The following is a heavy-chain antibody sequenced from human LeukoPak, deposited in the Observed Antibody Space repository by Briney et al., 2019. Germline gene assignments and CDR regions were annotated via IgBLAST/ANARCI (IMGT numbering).Heavy chain of an antibody. D-gene: IGHD5-12*01. CDR1: GGSISSGSYY. Sequence: SETLSLTCTVSGGSISSGSYYWSWIRQPAGKGLEWIGRIYTSGTTYYNPSLKSRVTISVDTSKNQFSLKLISVTAADTAVYYCGRERPRVYSGYDVVDYWDQGTLVTVSS. J-gene: IGHJ4*02. V-gene: IGHV4-61*02. CDR2: IYTSGTT. CDR3: GRERPRVYSGYDVVDY.